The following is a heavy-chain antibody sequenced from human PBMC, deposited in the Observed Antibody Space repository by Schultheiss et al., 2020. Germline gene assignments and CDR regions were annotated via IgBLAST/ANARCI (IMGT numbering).Heavy chain of an antibody. J-gene: IGHJ4*02. CDR1: GGTFSSYA. D-gene: IGHD4-17*01. CDR3: ARESARDYGDYVDY. V-gene: IGHV1-69*06. Sequence: SVKVSCKASGGTFSSYAISWVRQAPGQGLEWMGGIIPIFGTANYAQKFQGRVTITADKSTSTAYMELSSLRSEDTAVYYCARESARDYGDYVDYWGQGTLVTVSS. CDR2: IIPIFGTA.